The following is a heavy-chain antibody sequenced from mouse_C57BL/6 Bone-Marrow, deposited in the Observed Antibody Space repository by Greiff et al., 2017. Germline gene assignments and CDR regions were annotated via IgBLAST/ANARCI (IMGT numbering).Heavy chain of an antibody. D-gene: IGHD3-3*01. CDR1: GYTFTDYN. J-gene: IGHJ1*03. Sequence: EVKLMESGPELVKPGASVKIPCKASGYTFTDYNMDWVKQSHGKSLEWIGDINPNNGGTIYNQKFKGKATLTVDKSSSTAYMELRSLTSEDTAVYYCAILNGRLGYFDVGGTGTTVTVSS. V-gene: IGHV1-18*01. CDR3: AILNGRLGYFDV. CDR2: INPNNGGT.